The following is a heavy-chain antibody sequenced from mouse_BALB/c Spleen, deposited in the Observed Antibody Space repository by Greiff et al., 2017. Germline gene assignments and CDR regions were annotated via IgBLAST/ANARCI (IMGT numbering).Heavy chain of an antibody. D-gene: IGHD3-3*01. CDR1: GFSLTSYG. V-gene: IGHV2-9*02. CDR3: ASLPGLGQAWFAY. CDR2: IWAGGST. Sequence: VQRVESGPGLVAPSQSLSITCTVSGFSLTSYGVHWVRQPPGKGLEWLGVIWAGGSTNYNSALMSRLSISKDNSKSQVFLKMNSLQTDDTAMYYCASLPGLGQAWFAYWGQGTLVTVSA. J-gene: IGHJ3*01.